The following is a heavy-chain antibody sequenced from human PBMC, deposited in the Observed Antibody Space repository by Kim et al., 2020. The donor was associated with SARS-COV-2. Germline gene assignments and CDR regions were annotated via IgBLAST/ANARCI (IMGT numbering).Heavy chain of an antibody. CDR3: ARDLSRLWFGELIPEY. CDR2: INAGNGNT. J-gene: IGHJ4*02. CDR1: GYTFTSYA. Sequence: ASVKVSCKASGYTFTSYAMHWVRQAPGQRLEWMGWINAGNGNTKYSQKFQGRVTITRDTSASTAYMELSSLRSEDTAVYYCARDLSRLWFGELIPEYWGQGTLVTVSS. V-gene: IGHV1-3*01. D-gene: IGHD3-10*01.